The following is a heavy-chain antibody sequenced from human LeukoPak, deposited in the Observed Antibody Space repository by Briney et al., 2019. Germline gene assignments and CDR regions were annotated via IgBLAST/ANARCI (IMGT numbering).Heavy chain of an antibody. Sequence: ASVKVSCKPSGYTFNTYGISWVRQAPGQGLEWMGWISPYNGNTNYAQKFQGRVTMTTDTSTSTAYMELRSLRSDDTAVYYCARGPHERSGYPDDWGQGTLITVSS. J-gene: IGHJ4*02. D-gene: IGHD3-22*01. CDR3: ARGPHERSGYPDD. CDR1: GYTFNTYG. CDR2: ISPYNGNT. V-gene: IGHV1-18*01.